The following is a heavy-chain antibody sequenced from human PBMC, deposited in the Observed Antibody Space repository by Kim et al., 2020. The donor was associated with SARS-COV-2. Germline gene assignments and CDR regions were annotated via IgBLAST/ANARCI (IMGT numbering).Heavy chain of an antibody. D-gene: IGHD2-21*02. Sequence: GGSLRLSCAVSGFSLSSYAVGWVRQAPGKGLEWVSTFSGSAGNTYNADSVKGRFTASSDNSKNTLYLQMDSLGVEDTAIYYCAKGKGDNVIDWFDPWGQGTLVTGAS. CDR2: FSGSAGNT. J-gene: IGHJ5*02. CDR1: GFSLSSYA. CDR3: AKGKGDNVIDWFDP. V-gene: IGHV3-23*01.